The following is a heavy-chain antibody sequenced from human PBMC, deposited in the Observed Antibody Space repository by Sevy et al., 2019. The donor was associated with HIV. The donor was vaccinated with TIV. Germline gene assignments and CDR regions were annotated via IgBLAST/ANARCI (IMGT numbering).Heavy chain of an antibody. D-gene: IGHD2-8*01. Sequence: GGALRLSCAVSGFNFNIYSMSWVRQAPGKGLERVSTLSFGCGKINYADSVKGRFIISRDDSKNTLYLQMNSLRAEDTAVYFCAREGCTRPHDYWCQGTLVTASS. CDR2: LSFGCGKI. CDR3: AREGCTRPHDY. V-gene: IGHV3-23*01. J-gene: IGHJ4*02. CDR1: GFNFNIYS.